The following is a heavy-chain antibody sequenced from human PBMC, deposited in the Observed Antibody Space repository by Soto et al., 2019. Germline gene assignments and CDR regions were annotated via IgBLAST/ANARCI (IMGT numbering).Heavy chain of an antibody. D-gene: IGHD5-12*01. J-gene: IGHJ4*02. CDR3: ARLESQVATVHFDY. CDR2: IYYSGST. V-gene: IGHV4-39*01. CDR1: GGSISSSSYY. Sequence: QLQLQESGPGLVKPSETLSLTCTVSGGSISSSSYYWGWIRQPPGKGLEWIGSIYYSGSTYYNPSLKSRVTISVDTSKNQFSLKLSSVTAADTAVYYCARLESQVATVHFDYWGQGTLVTVSS.